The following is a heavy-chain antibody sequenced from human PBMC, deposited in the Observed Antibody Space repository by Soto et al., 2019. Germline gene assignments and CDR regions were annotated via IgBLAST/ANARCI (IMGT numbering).Heavy chain of an antibody. Sequence: QVQLVQSGAEVKKPGSSVKVSCKASGGTFSSYTISWVRQAPGQGLEWMGRIIPILGIANYAQKFQGRVTITADKSTSTAYMELSSLRSEDTAVYYCAGAGCDSGYDRCAFDIWGQGTMVTVSS. V-gene: IGHV1-69*02. CDR1: GGTFSSYT. CDR2: IIPILGIA. J-gene: IGHJ3*02. D-gene: IGHD5-12*01. CDR3: AGAGCDSGYDRCAFDI.